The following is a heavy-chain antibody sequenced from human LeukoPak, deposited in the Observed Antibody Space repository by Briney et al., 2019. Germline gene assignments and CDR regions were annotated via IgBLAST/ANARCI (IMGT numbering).Heavy chain of an antibody. V-gene: IGHV3-23*01. CDR2: ISGSGGST. CDR1: GFTFSSYA. D-gene: IGHD2-2*01. J-gene: IGHJ4*02. CDR3: AKDSQIVVVPAAMTDY. Sequence: GGSLRLSCAASGFTFSSYAMSWVRQAPGKGLEWVSAISGSGGSTYYADSVKGRFTISRDNSKNTLYLQMNSLRAEDTAVYYYAKDSQIVVVPAAMTDYWGQGTLVTVSS.